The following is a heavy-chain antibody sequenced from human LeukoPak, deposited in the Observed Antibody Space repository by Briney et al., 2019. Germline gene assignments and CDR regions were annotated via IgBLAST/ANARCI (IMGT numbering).Heavy chain of an antibody. CDR1: GYTFTSYA. CDR2: ISYDGSSK. Sequence: SCKASGYTFTSYAMHWVRQAPGKGLEWVAVISYDGSSKYYADSVKGRFTISRDNSKNTLYLQMNSLRAEDTAVYYCAREPFDYWGQGTLVTVSS. CDR3: AREPFDY. J-gene: IGHJ4*02. V-gene: IGHV3-30-3*01.